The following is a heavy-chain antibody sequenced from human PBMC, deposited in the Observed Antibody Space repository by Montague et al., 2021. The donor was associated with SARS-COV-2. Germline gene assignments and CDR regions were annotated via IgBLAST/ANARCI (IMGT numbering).Heavy chain of an antibody. J-gene: IGHJ3*02. CDR2: IYDSGST. CDR1: GGSVRSAIYY. CDR3: ARRGRKLLPVATTIGGFDI. Sequence: SETLSLTCTVSGGSVRSAIYYWGWIRQPPGKGLEWIGSIYDSGSTYYNPSLKSRVTISVDTSKNHFSLKLNSVTAADTAVYYCARRGRKLLPVATTIGGFDIWGQGTMVTVSS. V-gene: IGHV4-39*02. D-gene: IGHD5-12*01.